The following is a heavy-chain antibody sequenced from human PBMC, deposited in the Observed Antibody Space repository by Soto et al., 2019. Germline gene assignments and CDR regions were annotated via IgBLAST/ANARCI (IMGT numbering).Heavy chain of an antibody. V-gene: IGHV5-51*01. CDR2: IYPADSDT. D-gene: IGHD6-13*01. J-gene: IGHJ5*02. CDR3: VRRVQQRDDFFDP. Sequence: DVQLVQSGAELKKPGESLKISCQASGYSFANYWIAWVRQMPGKGLEWVGIIYPADSDTKYSPSFQGQVTISADKSISTAYLHWNTLTASDTAIYYCVRRVQQRDDFFDPWGQGTLVTVSS. CDR1: GYSFANYW.